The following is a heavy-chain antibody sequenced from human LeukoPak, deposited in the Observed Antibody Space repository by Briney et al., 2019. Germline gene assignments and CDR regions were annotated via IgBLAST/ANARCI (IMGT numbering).Heavy chain of an antibody. J-gene: IGHJ3*02. CDR2: ISSSSSTI. Sequence: PGGSLRLSCAASGFTFSSYSMNWVRQAPGKGLEWVSYISSSSSTIYYADSVKGRFTISRDNAKNSLYLQMNSLRAEDTAVYYCAREGYCSGGSCYSAAFDIWGQGTMVTVSS. D-gene: IGHD2-15*01. CDR3: AREGYCSGGSCYSAAFDI. V-gene: IGHV3-48*01. CDR1: GFTFSSYS.